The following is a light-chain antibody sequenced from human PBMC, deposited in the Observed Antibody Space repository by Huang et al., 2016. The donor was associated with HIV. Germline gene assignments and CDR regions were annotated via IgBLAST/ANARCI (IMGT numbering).Light chain of an antibody. CDR2: LGS. CDR1: QSLLQRNGYNY. J-gene: IGKJ4*01. CDR3: MQTLQTPLT. Sequence: DIVMTQSPLSLPVTPGEPASISCRSSQSLLQRNGYNYLDWYLQKPGQSPQLLIYLGSTRASGVPDRFSGSGSGTAFTLTISRVEAEDVGVYYCMQTLQTPLTFGGGTKVEIK. V-gene: IGKV2-28*01.